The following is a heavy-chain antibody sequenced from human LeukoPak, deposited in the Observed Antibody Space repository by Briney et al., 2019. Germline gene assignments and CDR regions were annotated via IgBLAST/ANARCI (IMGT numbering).Heavy chain of an antibody. V-gene: IGHV3-30*18. CDR2: ISYDGSNK. D-gene: IGHD4-23*01. CDR3: AKDLSPLRVVTPYYYYGMDV. Sequence: PGGSLRLSCAASGLTFSSYGMHWVRQAPGKGLEWVAVISYDGSNKYYADSVKGRFTISRDNSKNTLYLQMNSLRAEDTAVYYCAKDLSPLRVVTPYYYYGMDVWGQGTTVTVPS. CDR1: GLTFSSYG. J-gene: IGHJ6*02.